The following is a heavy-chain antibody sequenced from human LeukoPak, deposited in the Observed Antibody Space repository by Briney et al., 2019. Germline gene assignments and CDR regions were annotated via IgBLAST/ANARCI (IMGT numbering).Heavy chain of an antibody. D-gene: IGHD2-2*01. CDR1: GFTFSDYY. Sequence: GGTLRLSCAASGFTFSDYYMSWIRQAPGKGLEWVSAISGSGGSTYYADSVKGRFTISRDNSKNTLYLQMNSLRAEDTAVYYCAKDIVVVPAAADAFDIWGQGTMVTVSS. CDR3: AKDIVVVPAAADAFDI. J-gene: IGHJ3*02. V-gene: IGHV3-23*01. CDR2: ISGSGGST.